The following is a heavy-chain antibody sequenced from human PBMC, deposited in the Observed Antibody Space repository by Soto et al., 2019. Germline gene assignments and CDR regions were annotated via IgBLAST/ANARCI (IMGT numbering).Heavy chain of an antibody. D-gene: IGHD1-26*01. J-gene: IGHJ4*01. CDR1: GFTFSASA. V-gene: IGHV3-73*01. CDR2: IRTTAENYAT. CDR3: STENWSYVGGY. Sequence: EVQLVESGGGLVQPGGSLKLSCAATGFTFSASAMVWVRQASGKGLEWVGHIRTTAENYATAYSASVRGRFTISRDASKNTAYLQLNSLQPEDTAVYYCSTENWSYVGGYWGHGTLVSVSS.